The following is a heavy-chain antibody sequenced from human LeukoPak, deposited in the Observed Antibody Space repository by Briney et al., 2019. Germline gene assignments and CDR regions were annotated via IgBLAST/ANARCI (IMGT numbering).Heavy chain of an antibody. Sequence: ASVKVSCKVSGYTLTELSMHWVRQAPGKGLEWMGGFDPEDGETIYAQKFQGRVTMTEDTSTDTAYMELSSLGSEDTAVYYCARGTNVDTAMPYYYYYMDVWGKGTTVTVSS. D-gene: IGHD5-18*01. CDR3: ARGTNVDTAMPYYYYYMDV. V-gene: IGHV1-24*01. CDR1: GYTLTELS. CDR2: FDPEDGET. J-gene: IGHJ6*03.